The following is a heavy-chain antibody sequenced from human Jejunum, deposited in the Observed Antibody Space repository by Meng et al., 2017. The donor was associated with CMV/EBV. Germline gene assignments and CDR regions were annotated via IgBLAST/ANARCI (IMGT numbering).Heavy chain of an antibody. D-gene: IGHD3/OR15-3a*01. CDR1: FIFRHTW. V-gene: IGHV3-15*05. Sequence: FIFRHTWMTWVRQAPGKGLYWLGRIKSRSDGAKTDYPAPLKGRVTISRDDSRNTLYLEMTALTTEDTGVYYCATSGLNYYGSDVWGQGTTVTVSS. CDR3: ATSGLNYYGSDV. J-gene: IGHJ6*02. CDR2: IKSRSDGAKT.